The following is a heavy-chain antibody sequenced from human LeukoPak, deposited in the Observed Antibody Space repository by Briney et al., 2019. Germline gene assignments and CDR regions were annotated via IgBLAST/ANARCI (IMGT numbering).Heavy chain of an antibody. V-gene: IGHV3-23*01. CDR2: ISGSGGST. J-gene: IGHJ4*02. CDR1: GFTFSSYA. Sequence: LGGSVRLSCAASGFTFSSYAMSWVRQAPGKGLEWVSAISGSGGSTYYADSVKGRFTISRDNSKNTLYLQMNSLRAEDTAVYYCARGGGAYSSSWYFNYWGQGTLVTVSS. CDR3: ARGGGAYSSSWYFNY. D-gene: IGHD6-13*01.